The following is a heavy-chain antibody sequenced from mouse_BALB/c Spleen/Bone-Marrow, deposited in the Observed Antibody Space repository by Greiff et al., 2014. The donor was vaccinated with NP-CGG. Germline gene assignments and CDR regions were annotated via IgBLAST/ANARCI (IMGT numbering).Heavy chain of an antibody. CDR3: ARSGERYGAMDY. CDR2: ISNGGTYT. Sequence: EVKLVESGGGLVKPGGSLKLSCAASGFTFSDFYMFWFRQTPEKRLEWVATISNGGTYTYYPDSVKGRFTISRDNAKNNLYLQMSSLKSEDTAMYYCARSGERYGAMDYWGQGTSVTVTS. D-gene: IGHD1-1*02. CDR1: GFTFSDFY. V-gene: IGHV5-4*02. J-gene: IGHJ4*01.